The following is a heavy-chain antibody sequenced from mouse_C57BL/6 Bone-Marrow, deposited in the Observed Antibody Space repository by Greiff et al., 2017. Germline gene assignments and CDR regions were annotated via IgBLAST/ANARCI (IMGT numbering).Heavy chain of an antibody. CDR1: GYTFTDYY. CDR2: INPNNGGT. CDR3: ARGGGNPYAMDY. J-gene: IGHJ4*01. D-gene: IGHD2-1*01. Sequence: EVQLQQSGPELVKPGASVKISCKASGYTFTDYYMNWVKQSHGKSLEWIGDINPNNGGTSYNQKFKGKATLTVDKSSSTAYMELRSLTSADSAVYYCARGGGNPYAMDYWGQGTAVTVSS. V-gene: IGHV1-26*01.